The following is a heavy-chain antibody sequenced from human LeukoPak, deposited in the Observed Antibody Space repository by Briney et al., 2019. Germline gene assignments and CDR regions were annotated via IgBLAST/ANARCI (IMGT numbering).Heavy chain of an antibody. D-gene: IGHD2-2*01. CDR1: GFTFGDYS. Sequence: PGRSLRLSCTASGFTFGDYSMSWVRQAPGKGLEWVGFIRSQAYGGTAEYAASVKGRFTISRGDSKSIAYLQMNSLKTEDTAVYYCTRDPDCSSTSCHGYFDYWGQGTLVTVSS. J-gene: IGHJ4*02. V-gene: IGHV3-49*04. CDR3: TRDPDCSSTSCHGYFDY. CDR2: IRSQAYGGTA.